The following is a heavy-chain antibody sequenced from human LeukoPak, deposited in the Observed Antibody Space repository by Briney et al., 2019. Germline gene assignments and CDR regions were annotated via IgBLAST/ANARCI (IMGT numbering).Heavy chain of an antibody. Sequence: SVKVSCKASGGTFSSYAISWVGQAPGQGLEWMGGIIPIFGTANYAQKFQGRVTITADESTSTAYMELSSLRSEDTAVYYCAREGRGIAVAGTPVWGQGTMVTVSS. CDR3: AREGRGIAVAGTPV. CDR2: IIPIFGTA. D-gene: IGHD6-19*01. V-gene: IGHV1-69*13. J-gene: IGHJ3*01. CDR1: GGTFSSYA.